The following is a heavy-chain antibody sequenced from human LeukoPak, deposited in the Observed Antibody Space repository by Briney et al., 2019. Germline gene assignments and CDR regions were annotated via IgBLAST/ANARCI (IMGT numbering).Heavy chain of an antibody. CDR3: ARGVEPLAANTLAY. CDR2: LYSDGNT. V-gene: IGHV3-53*01. Sequence: PGGSLRLSCAASVFTVITNDMTCVRQAPGKGLEWVSVLYSDGNTKYADSVQGRFTISRDNSKNTMYLEMNSLSPDDTAVYYCARGVEPLAANTLAYWGQGTLVTVSS. D-gene: IGHD1-14*01. CDR1: VFTVITND. J-gene: IGHJ4*02.